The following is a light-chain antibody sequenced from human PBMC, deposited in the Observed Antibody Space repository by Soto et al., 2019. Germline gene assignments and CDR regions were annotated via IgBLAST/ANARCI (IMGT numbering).Light chain of an antibody. CDR3: LQDYNYPLT. V-gene: IGKV1-6*01. J-gene: IGKJ4*01. Sequence: IQMTQSPSTLSASVADRVTITCRASQSISSWLAWYQQKPGKAPQVLIYAASSLQSGVPSRFSGSGSGTDFTLTISSLQPEDFATYYCLQDYNYPLTFGGGTKVDIK. CDR2: AAS. CDR1: QSISSW.